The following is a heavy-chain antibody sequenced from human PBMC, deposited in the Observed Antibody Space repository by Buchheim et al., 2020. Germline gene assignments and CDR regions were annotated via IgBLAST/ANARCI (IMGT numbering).Heavy chain of an antibody. D-gene: IGHD3-22*01. CDR3: AKVRHHDGGGYIDY. V-gene: IGHV3-30*18. Sequence: AASGFAFSSYGMHWVRQAPGKGLEWVAVVSNGGSNEYYADSVKGRFTVSRDNSKNTLYLQMNSMRAEDTGVYSCAKVRHHDGGGYIDYWGQGTL. CDR1: GFAFSSYG. J-gene: IGHJ4*02. CDR2: VSNGGSNE.